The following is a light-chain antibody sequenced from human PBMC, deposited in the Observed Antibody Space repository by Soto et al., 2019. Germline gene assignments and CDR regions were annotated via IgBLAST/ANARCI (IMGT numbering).Light chain of an antibody. J-gene: IGLJ1*01. CDR2: ADS. Sequence: SYDLTQPPSVSVAPGQTARITCGGNNIGSKGVHWYQQRPGQAPVLVVYADSDRPSGIPERFSGSNSGSTATLTISTVEAGDEADYYCKVSDSSNDHYVFGSGPKVT. CDR1: NIGSKG. CDR3: KVSDSSNDHYV. V-gene: IGLV3-21*02.